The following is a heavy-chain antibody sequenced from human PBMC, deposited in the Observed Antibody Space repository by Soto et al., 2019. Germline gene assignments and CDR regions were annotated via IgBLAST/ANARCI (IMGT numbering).Heavy chain of an antibody. CDR3: ARHSGYDYVFGY. J-gene: IGHJ4*02. V-gene: IGHV1-2*02. CDR1: GYSFSGYY. CDR2: INPNNGDT. Sequence: ASVKVSCKASGYSFSGYYIHWVRQAPGQGLEWMGWINPNNGDTHFAQKFRGRVTMTRDASTSTAYMELRSLTFDDTAVYYCARHSGYDYVFGYWGQGTLVTVSS. D-gene: IGHD5-12*01.